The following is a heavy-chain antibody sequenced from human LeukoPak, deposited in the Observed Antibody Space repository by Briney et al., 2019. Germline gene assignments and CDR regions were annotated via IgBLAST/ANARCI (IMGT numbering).Heavy chain of an antibody. Sequence: SETLSLTCAVYGGSFSGYYWSWIRQPPGKGLEWIGEINHSGSTNYNPPLKSRVTISVDTSKNQFSLKLSSVTAADTAVYYCARREPYCGGDCYSSWYFDLWGRGTLVTVSS. D-gene: IGHD2-21*02. CDR2: INHSGST. V-gene: IGHV4-34*01. J-gene: IGHJ2*01. CDR1: GGSFSGYY. CDR3: ARREPYCGGDCYSSWYFDL.